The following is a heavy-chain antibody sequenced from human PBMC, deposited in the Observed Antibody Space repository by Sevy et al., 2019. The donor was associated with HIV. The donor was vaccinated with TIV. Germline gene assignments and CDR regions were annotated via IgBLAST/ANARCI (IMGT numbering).Heavy chain of an antibody. D-gene: IGHD3-10*01. CDR2: INPNGGGT. Sequence: ASVKVSCKASGYYFTSYYVHWVRQAPGQGLEWMGWINPNGGGTNIGQKFHGRVTMSRDTSITTAYMELTRLRSNDTGVYFCARSVYGSGTYLNDYWGQGTLVTVSS. CDR1: GYYFTSYY. J-gene: IGHJ4*02. V-gene: IGHV1-2*02. CDR3: ARSVYGSGTYLNDY.